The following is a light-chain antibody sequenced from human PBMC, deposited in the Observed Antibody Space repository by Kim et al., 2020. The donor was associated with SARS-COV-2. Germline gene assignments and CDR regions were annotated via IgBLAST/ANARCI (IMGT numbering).Light chain of an antibody. Sequence: ENVLTQSPGTLSLSPGERATLSCRASQSVSSNFLAWYQQKAGQAPRLVIYSASSRASGIPDRFSGSGSGTDFTLTISTLEPEDFAVYYCQQYANSPETFGQGTKVDIK. V-gene: IGKV3-20*01. J-gene: IGKJ1*01. CDR2: SAS. CDR1: QSVSSNF. CDR3: QQYANSPET.